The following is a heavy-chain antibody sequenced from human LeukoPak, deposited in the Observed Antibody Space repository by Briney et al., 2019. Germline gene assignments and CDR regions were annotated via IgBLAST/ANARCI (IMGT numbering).Heavy chain of an antibody. V-gene: IGHV1-2*06. D-gene: IGHD1-1*01. CDR1: GYTFSDNY. CDR2: INPNSGGT. J-gene: IGHJ4*02. CDR3: ARPRAGYAYYFDY. Sequence: DSVKVSCKASGYTFSDNYMHWVRQAPGQGLEWMGRINPNSGGTNYAQKFQGRVTMTRDTSISTAYMELSRLRSDDTAVYYCARPRAGYAYYFDYWGQGTLVTVSS.